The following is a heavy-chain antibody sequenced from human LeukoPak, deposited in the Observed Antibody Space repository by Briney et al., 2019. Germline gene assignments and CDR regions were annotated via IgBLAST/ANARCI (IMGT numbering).Heavy chain of an antibody. V-gene: IGHV1-18*01. D-gene: IGHD3-22*01. Sequence: GASVKVSCKTSGYSFSTYGINWVRQAPGQGLEWMGWISGYNGNTNYAQKFRGRVTMTTDTSTSTAYMELRSLRSDDTAVYYCARGRASSGYYYEAGSNDYWGQGTLVTVSS. CDR1: GYSFSTYG. J-gene: IGHJ4*02. CDR2: ISGYNGNT. CDR3: ARGRASSGYYYEAGSNDY.